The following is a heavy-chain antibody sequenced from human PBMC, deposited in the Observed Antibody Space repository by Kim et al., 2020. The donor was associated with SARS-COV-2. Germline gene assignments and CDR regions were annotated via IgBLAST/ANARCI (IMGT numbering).Heavy chain of an antibody. CDR3: ARGEAWFDT. J-gene: IGHJ5*02. V-gene: IGHV1-18*01. CDR2: NSDT. Sequence: NSDTEYAQRLQGRVTMTADRSTNTVFLDLSSLTSADTAIYYCARGEAWFDTWGQGTLVTVSS.